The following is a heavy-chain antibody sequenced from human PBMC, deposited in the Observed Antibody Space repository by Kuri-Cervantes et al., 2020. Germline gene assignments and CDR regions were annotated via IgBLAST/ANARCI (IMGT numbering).Heavy chain of an antibody. Sequence: GESLKISCAASGFTFSSYSMNWVRQAPGKGLEWVSYITSSGNTIYYADSVKGRFTISRDNAKKLLYLQMNSLRAEDTAVYYCARNSRYIGASYYYYYMDVWGKGTTVTVSS. J-gene: IGHJ6*03. V-gene: IGHV3-48*04. CDR3: ARNSRYIGASYYYYYMDV. D-gene: IGHD6-13*01. CDR1: GFTFSSYS. CDR2: ITSSGNTI.